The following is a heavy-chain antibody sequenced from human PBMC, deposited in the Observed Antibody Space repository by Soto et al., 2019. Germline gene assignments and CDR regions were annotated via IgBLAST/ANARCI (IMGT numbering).Heavy chain of an antibody. D-gene: IGHD6-13*01. CDR2: IWYDGSNK. Sequence: GGSLRLSCAASGFTFSSYGMHWVRQAPGKGLEWVAVIWYDGSNKYYADSVKGRFTISRDNSKNTLYLQMNSLRAEDTAVYYCARDLRYSSSWFDYWGQGTLVTVSS. CDR3: ARDLRYSSSWFDY. CDR1: GFTFSSYG. J-gene: IGHJ4*02. V-gene: IGHV3-33*01.